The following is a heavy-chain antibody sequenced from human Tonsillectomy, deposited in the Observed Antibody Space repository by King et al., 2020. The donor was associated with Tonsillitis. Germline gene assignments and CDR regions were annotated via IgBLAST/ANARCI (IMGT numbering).Heavy chain of an antibody. J-gene: IGHJ4*02. V-gene: IGHV4-4*02. CDR1: GGSISSSNW. CDR2: VYHSEIS. CDR3: ARVPFAYSSSSVVSDY. Sequence: QLQESGPGLVKPSGTLSLTCAVSGGSISSSNWWSWVRQPPGKGLEWIGEVYHSEISNYNPSLKSRVTISVDKSRNQFSLKLTSVTAADTAVYYCARVPFAYSSSSVVSDYWGQGTLVTVSS. D-gene: IGHD6-6*01.